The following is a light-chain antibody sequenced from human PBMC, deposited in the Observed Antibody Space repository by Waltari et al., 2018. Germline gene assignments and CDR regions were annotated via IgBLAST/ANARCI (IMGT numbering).Light chain of an antibody. V-gene: IGLV6-57*03. CDR3: QSYDSRNLV. CDR1: SGYTVSND. Sequence: YTLTQPPSLSESPGRTVIISCTRSSGYTVSNDVHWFQQRPGSAPTIVIYENNLRPSGVPDRFSASIDRSANSASLTISGLKTEDEADYYCQSYDSRNLVFGGGTKVTVL. CDR2: ENN. J-gene: IGLJ2*01.